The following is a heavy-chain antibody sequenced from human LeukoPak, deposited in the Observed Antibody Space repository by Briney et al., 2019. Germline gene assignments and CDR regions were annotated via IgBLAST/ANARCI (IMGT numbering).Heavy chain of an antibody. D-gene: IGHD2-15*01. CDR3: ARRGSDWYFDL. J-gene: IGHJ2*01. V-gene: IGHV4-4*07. Sequence: SETPSLTCTVSGGSINSYYWSWIRQPAGKGLEWIGRIYTSGSTNYNPSLKSRVTMSVDTSKNQFSLKLTSVTAADTAVYYCARRGSDWYFDLWGRGALVTVSS. CDR2: IYTSGST. CDR1: GGSINSYY.